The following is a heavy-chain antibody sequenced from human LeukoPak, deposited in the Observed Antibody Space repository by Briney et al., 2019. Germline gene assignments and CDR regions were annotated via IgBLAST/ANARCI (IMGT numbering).Heavy chain of an antibody. Sequence: SETLSLTCTVSGGSISSGSYYWSWIRQHAGKGLEWIGRIYTSGSTNYNPSLKSRVTISVDTSKNQFSLKLSSVTAADTAVYYCARDHLYSSGWYLGYDAFDIWGQGTMVTVSS. CDR3: ARDHLYSSGWYLGYDAFDI. CDR2: IYTSGST. CDR1: GGSISSGSYY. V-gene: IGHV4-61*02. J-gene: IGHJ3*02. D-gene: IGHD6-19*01.